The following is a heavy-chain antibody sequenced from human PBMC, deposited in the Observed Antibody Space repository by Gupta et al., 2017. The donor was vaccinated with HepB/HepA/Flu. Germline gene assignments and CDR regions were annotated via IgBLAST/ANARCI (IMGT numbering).Heavy chain of an antibody. CDR1: GFTFSRYA. Sequence: QVQLVESGGGVVQPGRSLRLSCTVSGFTFSRYALHWVRQAPGKGLEWLAVISFDANHKYYADSVKGRFTISRDNSENTLYLQMNRLTPDDTAVYSCVRDPLITTPRAYYFDYWGQGTLVTVSS. D-gene: IGHD3-22*01. J-gene: IGHJ4*02. CDR3: VRDPLITTPRAYYFDY. CDR2: ISFDANHK. V-gene: IGHV3-30-3*01.